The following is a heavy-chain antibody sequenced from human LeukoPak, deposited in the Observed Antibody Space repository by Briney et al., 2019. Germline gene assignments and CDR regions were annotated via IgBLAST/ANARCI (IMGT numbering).Heavy chain of an antibody. CDR3: ARDSWIQEQDAFDI. V-gene: IGHV1-2*02. Sequence: GASVKVSCKASGYTFTGYYMHWVRQAPGQGLEWMGWINPNSGGTNYAQKFQGRVTMTRDTSISTAYMELSRLRSDDTAVYYCARDSWIQEQDAFDIWGQGTMVTVSS. CDR1: GYTFTGYY. CDR2: INPNSGGT. D-gene: IGHD5-18*01. J-gene: IGHJ3*02.